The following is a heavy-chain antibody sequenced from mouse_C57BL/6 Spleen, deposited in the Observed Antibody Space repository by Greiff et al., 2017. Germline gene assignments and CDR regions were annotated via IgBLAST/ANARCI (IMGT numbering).Heavy chain of an antibody. CDR2: INPSTGGT. D-gene: IGHD1-1*01. Sequence: EVQLVESGPELVKPGASVKISCKASGYSFTGYYMNWVKQSPEKSLEWIGEINPSTGGTTYNQKFKAKATLTVDKSSSTAYMQLKSLTSEDSAVYYCARSGGSSPFAYWGQGTLVTVSA. CDR3: ARSGGSSPFAY. V-gene: IGHV1-42*01. J-gene: IGHJ3*01. CDR1: GYSFTGYY.